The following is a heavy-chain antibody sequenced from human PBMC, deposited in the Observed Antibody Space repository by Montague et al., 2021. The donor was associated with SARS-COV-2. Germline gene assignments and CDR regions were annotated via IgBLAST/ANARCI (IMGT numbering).Heavy chain of an antibody. CDR2: IYISGST. CDR3: ARLLRWGLIATEYYFDY. J-gene: IGHJ4*02. Sequence: TLSLTCTVSGGSISSGSYYWSWIRQPAGKGLEWIGRIYISGSTNYNPSLKSRVTISVDTSKNQFSLKLSSVTAADTAVYYCARLLRWGLIATEYYFDYWGQGTLVTVSS. D-gene: IGHD6-25*01. V-gene: IGHV4-61*02. CDR1: GGSISSGSYY.